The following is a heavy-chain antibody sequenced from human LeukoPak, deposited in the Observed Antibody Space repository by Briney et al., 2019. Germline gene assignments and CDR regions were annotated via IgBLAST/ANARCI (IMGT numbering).Heavy chain of an antibody. J-gene: IGHJ6*02. CDR1: GGTFSSYA. D-gene: IGHD3-22*01. CDR2: IIPIFGTA. V-gene: IGHV1-69*01. CDR3: ARGPSSYYYDSSGYYYGMDV. Sequence: SVKVSCKASGGTFSSYAISWVRQAPGQGLEWMGGIIPIFGTANYAQKFQGRVTITADESTSTAYMELSSLRSEDTAVYYCARGPSSYYYDSSGYYYGMDVWGQGTTVTVSS.